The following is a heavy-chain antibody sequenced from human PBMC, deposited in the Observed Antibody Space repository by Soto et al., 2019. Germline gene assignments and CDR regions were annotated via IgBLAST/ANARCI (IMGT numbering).Heavy chain of an antibody. CDR2: IYYSGST. CDR1: GGSISSGDYY. D-gene: IGHD4-17*01. J-gene: IGHJ6*02. V-gene: IGHV4-30-4*01. Sequence: SETLSLTXTVSGGSISSGDYYWSWIRQPPGKGLEWIGYIYYSGSTYYNPSLKSRVTISVDTSKSQFSLKLSSVTAADTAVYYCASSGDYLQNYGMDVWGQGTTVTVSS. CDR3: ASSGDYLQNYGMDV.